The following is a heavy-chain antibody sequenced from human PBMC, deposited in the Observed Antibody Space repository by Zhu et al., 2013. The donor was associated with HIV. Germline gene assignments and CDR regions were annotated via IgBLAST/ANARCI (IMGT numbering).Heavy chain of an antibody. J-gene: IGHJ1*01. CDR1: GGTFSTYG. Sequence: QVQLMQSGAEVKKPGASVKVSCKASGGTFSTYGISWVRQAPGQGLEWMGWISVYNGNTNYAQKLQGRVTMTTDTSTSTAYMELRSLRSDDTAVYYCASDYYGSGSPFQHWGQGTLVTVSS. V-gene: IGHV1-18*01. CDR3: ASDYYGSGSPFQH. D-gene: IGHD3-10*01. CDR2: ISVYNGNT.